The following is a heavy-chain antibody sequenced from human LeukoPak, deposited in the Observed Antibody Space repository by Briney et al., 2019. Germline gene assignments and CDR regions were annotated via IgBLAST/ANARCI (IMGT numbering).Heavy chain of an antibody. V-gene: IGHV3-21*01. Sequence: GGPLRLSCAASGFTFSTYAMNWVRQAPGKGLEWVSSFGTRSTSIYYAHSVTGRFINSRDNAKNSLYLQMNSLRAEDTAVYYCARENDQGFDYWGQGTLVTVSS. D-gene: IGHD3-16*01. CDR2: FGTRSTSI. CDR3: ARENDQGFDY. J-gene: IGHJ4*02. CDR1: GFTFSTYA.